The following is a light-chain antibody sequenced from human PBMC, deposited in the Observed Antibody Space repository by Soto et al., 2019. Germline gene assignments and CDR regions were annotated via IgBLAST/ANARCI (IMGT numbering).Light chain of an antibody. CDR1: SSDIGAYDY. V-gene: IGLV2-14*01. Sequence: QSVLTLPASLSGSPGQSITISCTGTSSDIGAYDYVSWFQQHPGKAPKLMISEVNNRPSGVSNRFSGSKSGNTAYLTISGLQVEDEAEYFCFSFTNTRNNVLGNGTKVT. CDR2: EVN. J-gene: IGLJ1*01. CDR3: FSFTNTRNNV.